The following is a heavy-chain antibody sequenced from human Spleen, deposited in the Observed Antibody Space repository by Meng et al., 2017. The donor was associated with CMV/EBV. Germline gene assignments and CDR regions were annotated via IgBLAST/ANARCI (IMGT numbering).Heavy chain of an antibody. CDR3: ARDRYGSGIYYFDY. Sequence: GESLKISCAASGFTFSSYAMSWVRQAPGKGLEWISVIYIGDSSTDYADSVKGRFTISRDNSKNDVYLQMTSLRGEDTAIYYCARDRYGSGIYYFDYWGQGALVTVSS. CDR2: IYIGDSST. J-gene: IGHJ4*02. D-gene: IGHD3-10*01. V-gene: IGHV3-23*03. CDR1: GFTFSSYA.